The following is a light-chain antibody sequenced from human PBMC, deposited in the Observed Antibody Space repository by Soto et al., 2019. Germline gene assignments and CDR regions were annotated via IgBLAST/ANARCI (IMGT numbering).Light chain of an antibody. CDR3: SSYTSSSTRVV. CDR2: EVS. Sequence: QSALTQPASVSGSPGQSITISCTGTSSDVGGYNYVSWYQQHPGKAPKLMIYEVSNRPSGVSNRFSGSKSGNTASLTISGLQAEDDADYYCSSYTSSSTRVVFGGGTKVTVL. J-gene: IGLJ2*01. V-gene: IGLV2-14*01. CDR1: SSDVGGYNY.